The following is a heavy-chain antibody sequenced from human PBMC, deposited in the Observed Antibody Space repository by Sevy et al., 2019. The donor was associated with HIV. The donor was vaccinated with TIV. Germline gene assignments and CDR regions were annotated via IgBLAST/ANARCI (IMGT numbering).Heavy chain of an antibody. CDR1: GFTFGDYA. D-gene: IGHD5-12*01. V-gene: IGHV3-49*03. CDR2: IRSKAYGGTT. CDR3: TRETNVDIVATIRYDY. Sequence: GGSLRLSCTASGFTFGDYAMSWFRQAPGKGLEWVGFIRSKAYGGTTEYAASAKGRFTISRDDSKSIAYLQMNSLKTEDTAVYYCTRETNVDIVATIRYDYWGQGTLVTVSS. J-gene: IGHJ4*02.